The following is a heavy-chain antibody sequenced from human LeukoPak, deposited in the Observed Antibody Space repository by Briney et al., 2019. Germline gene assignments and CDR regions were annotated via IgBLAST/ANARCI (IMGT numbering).Heavy chain of an antibody. CDR1: GFTFSSYA. V-gene: IGHV3-23*01. J-gene: IGHJ4*02. Sequence: GGSLRLSCAASGFTFSSYAMSWVPQAPGKGLQWVSAISGSGGSKYYAGSVKGRFTISRDNSKNTLYLQMNSLRAEDTAVYYCAKVQLWPRMAWFDYWGQGTLVTVSS. CDR2: ISGSGGSK. CDR3: AKVQLWPRMAWFDY. D-gene: IGHD5-18*01.